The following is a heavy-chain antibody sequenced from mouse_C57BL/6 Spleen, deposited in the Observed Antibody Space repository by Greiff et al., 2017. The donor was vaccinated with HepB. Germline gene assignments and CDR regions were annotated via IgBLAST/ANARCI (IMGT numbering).Heavy chain of an antibody. J-gene: IGHJ3*01. CDR1: GYSITSGYY. CDR3: ARDQKAWFAY. CDR2: ISYDGSN. Sequence: EESGPGLVKPSQSLSLTCSVTGYSITSGYYWNWIRQFPGNKLEWMGYISYDGSNNYNPSLKNRISITRDTSKNQFFLKLNSVTTEDTATYYCARDQKAWFAYWGQGTLVTVSA. V-gene: IGHV3-6*01.